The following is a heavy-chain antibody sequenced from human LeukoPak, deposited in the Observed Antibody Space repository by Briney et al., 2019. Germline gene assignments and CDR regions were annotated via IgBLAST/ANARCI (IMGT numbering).Heavy chain of an antibody. CDR2: IHNSGTS. CDR3: TRGAGWLIDY. Sequence: SETLSPTCTVSDDSISDYYRGWIRQLPGKGLEWIGYIHNSGTSTYNLSLKSRVTISADTSKNQFSLKLNSMTTADTAVYYCTRGAGWLIDYWGQGILVTVSS. V-gene: IGHV4-59*01. D-gene: IGHD3-16*01. J-gene: IGHJ4*02. CDR1: DDSISDYY.